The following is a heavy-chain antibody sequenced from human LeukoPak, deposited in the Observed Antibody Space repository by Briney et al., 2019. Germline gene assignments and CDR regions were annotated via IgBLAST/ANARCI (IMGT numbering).Heavy chain of an antibody. Sequence: SQTLSLTCAVSGGSISSGSYYWNWIRQPAGKELEWIGRIYTSGSTNYNPPLKSRVTISVDMSKNHFSLKLSSVTAADTAVYYCARGQNTLFGVVTWDDAFDIWGQGTMVTVSS. CDR3: ARGQNTLFGVVTWDDAFDI. CDR2: IYTSGST. V-gene: IGHV4-61*02. CDR1: GGSISSGSYY. D-gene: IGHD3-3*01. J-gene: IGHJ3*02.